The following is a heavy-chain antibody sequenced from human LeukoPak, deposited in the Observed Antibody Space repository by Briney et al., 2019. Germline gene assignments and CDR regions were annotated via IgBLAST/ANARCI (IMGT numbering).Heavy chain of an antibody. V-gene: IGHV4-61*01. CDR2: VYYTGNT. CDR3: ARHKSGIDWFDP. Sequence: SETLSLTCTVSGGSVSSGSYYWSWIRQPPGKGLEWIGYVYYTGNTNYNPSLKSRVTISVDTSKNQFSLRLSSVTAADTAVYYCARHKSGIDWFDPWGQGTLVTVSS. J-gene: IGHJ5*02. D-gene: IGHD1-14*01. CDR1: GGSVSSGSYY.